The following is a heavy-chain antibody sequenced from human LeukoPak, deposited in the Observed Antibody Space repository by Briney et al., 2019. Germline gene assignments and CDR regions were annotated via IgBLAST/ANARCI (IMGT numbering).Heavy chain of an antibody. CDR2: INHSGST. D-gene: IGHD4-17*01. J-gene: IGHJ4*02. Sequence: PSETLSLTCAVYGGSFSGYYWSWIRQPPGKGLEWIGEINHSGSTNYNPSLKSRVTISVGTSKNQFSLKLSSVTAADTAVYYCASGLMTTLDYWGQGTLVTVSS. CDR1: GGSFSGYY. V-gene: IGHV4-34*01. CDR3: ASGLMTTLDY.